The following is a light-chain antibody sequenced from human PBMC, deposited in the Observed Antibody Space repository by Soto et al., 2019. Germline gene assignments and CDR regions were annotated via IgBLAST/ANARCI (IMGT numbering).Light chain of an antibody. CDR2: NAS. Sequence: MTQSPSTLSASVGDRVTITCRASQSISNWLAWYQQKPGKASKLLIYNASSLRSGVPSRFSGSGSGTEFTLTISSLQPDDFATYFCQQYNTYSHTFGQGTKLEIK. CDR3: QQYNTYSHT. J-gene: IGKJ2*01. CDR1: QSISNW. V-gene: IGKV1-5*01.